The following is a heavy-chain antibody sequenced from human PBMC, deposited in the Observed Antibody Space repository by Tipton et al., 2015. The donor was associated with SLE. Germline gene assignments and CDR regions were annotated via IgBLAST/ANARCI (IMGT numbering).Heavy chain of an antibody. V-gene: IGHV4-38-2*01. CDR1: GYSISSGYY. CDR2: IYYSGST. D-gene: IGHD6-13*01. Sequence: TLSLTCAVSGYSISSGYYWGWIRQPPGKGLEWIGSIYYSGSTYYNPSLKSRVTIAVDTSKNQFSLKLSSVTAADTAVYYCARVRSSSWLSYFDYWCQGTLVTVSS. J-gene: IGHJ4*02. CDR3: ARVRSSSWLSYFDY.